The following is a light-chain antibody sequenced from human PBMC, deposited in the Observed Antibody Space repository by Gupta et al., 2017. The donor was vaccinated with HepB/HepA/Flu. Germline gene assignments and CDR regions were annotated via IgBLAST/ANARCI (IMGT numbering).Light chain of an antibody. CDR1: QSVNIW. CDR2: DAS. J-gene: IGKJ4*01. V-gene: IGKV3-11*01. CDR3: QGRNNWLT. Sequence: EIVLTQFPATLSLSPGERATLSCRASQSVNIWLAWYQQKPGQAPRLLIRDASHRATGIPARFSGSGSGTDFTLTISSREPEDFAVYYWQGRNNWLTCGGGTKVETK.